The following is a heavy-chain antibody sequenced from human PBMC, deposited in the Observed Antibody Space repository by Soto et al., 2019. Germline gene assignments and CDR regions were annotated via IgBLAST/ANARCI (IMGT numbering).Heavy chain of an antibody. J-gene: IGHJ4*02. CDR2: LSWNSGSI. D-gene: IGHD6-19*01. Sequence: EVQLVESGGGLVQPGRSLRLSCAASGFTFDDYAMHWVRQAPGKGLEWVSGLSWNSGSIGYADSVKGRFTISRDNAKNSLYLQMNSLRAEDTALYYCAKTVAGNFDYWGQGTLVTVSS. CDR1: GFTFDDYA. V-gene: IGHV3-9*01. CDR3: AKTVAGNFDY.